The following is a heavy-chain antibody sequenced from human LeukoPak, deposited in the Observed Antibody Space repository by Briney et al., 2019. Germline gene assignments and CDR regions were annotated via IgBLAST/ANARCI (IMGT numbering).Heavy chain of an antibody. V-gene: IGHV1-24*01. CDR3: ATSGRRAGAYYFDY. Sequence: ASVKVSCKVSGYTLTKLSLHWVRQAPGKGLEWMGGFDPEDGETIYAQKFQGRVTMTGDTSTDTAYMELSSLRSEDTAVYYCATSGRRAGAYYFDYWDQGTLVTVSS. CDR1: GYTLTKLS. J-gene: IGHJ4*02. D-gene: IGHD1-26*01. CDR2: FDPEDGET.